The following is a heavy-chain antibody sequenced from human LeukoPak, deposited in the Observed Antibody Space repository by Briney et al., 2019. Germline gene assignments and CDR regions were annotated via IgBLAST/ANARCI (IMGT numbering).Heavy chain of an antibody. CDR1: GFTFSTYS. V-gene: IGHV3-48*01. Sequence: GGSLRLSCAASGFTFSTYSMNWVRQAPGKGLEWVSYISSSSSTIYYADSVKGRLTISRDNAKNSLYLQMSSLRAEDTAVYYCARSWSGGYSYGYFVYWGQGTLVTVSS. D-gene: IGHD5-18*01. CDR2: ISSSSSTI. CDR3: ARSWSGGYSYGYFVY. J-gene: IGHJ4*02.